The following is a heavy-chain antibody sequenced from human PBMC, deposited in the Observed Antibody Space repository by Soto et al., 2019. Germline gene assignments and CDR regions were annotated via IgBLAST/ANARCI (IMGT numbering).Heavy chain of an antibody. V-gene: IGHV5-51*01. CDR3: ARLDYYDSSAVSLFDY. D-gene: IGHD3-22*01. CDR2: IYPGDSDT. Sequence: PGESLKISCKGSGYSFTSYWIGWVRQMPGKGLEWMGIIYPGDSDTRYSPSFQGQVTISADKSISTAYLQWSSLKAPDTAMYYCARLDYYDSSAVSLFDYWGQGTLVTVSS. J-gene: IGHJ4*02. CDR1: GYSFTSYW.